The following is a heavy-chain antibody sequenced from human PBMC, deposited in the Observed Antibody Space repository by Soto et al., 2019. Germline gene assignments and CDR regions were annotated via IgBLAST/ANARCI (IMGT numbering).Heavy chain of an antibody. CDR2: IYYRGNA. D-gene: IGHD4-17*01. V-gene: IGHV4-39*07. J-gene: IGHJ4*02. CDR1: DDSINSDKYY. CDR3: ARGGGVDYGDYEIRY. Sequence: SETLSLTCSVSDDSINSDKYYWGWIRQPPGKGLEWIGSIYYRGNAYYNPSLQTRVTISLDKSKSQFSLKLSSVTAADTAVYYCARGGGVDYGDYEIRYWGQGTLVTVSS.